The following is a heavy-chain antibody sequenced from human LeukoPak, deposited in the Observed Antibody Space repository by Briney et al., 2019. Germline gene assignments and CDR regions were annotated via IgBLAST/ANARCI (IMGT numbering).Heavy chain of an antibody. V-gene: IGHV4-4*07. J-gene: IGHJ6*03. CDR1: GGSISSYY. CDR2: IYTSGST. CDR3: ARGMYGSGSYAYYCMDV. Sequence: SETLSLTCTVSGGSISSYYWSWIRQPAGKGLEWIGRIYTSGSTNYNPSLKSRVTMSVDTSKSQFSLKLSSVTAADTAVYYCARGMYGSGSYAYYCMDVWGKGTTVTVSS. D-gene: IGHD3-10*01.